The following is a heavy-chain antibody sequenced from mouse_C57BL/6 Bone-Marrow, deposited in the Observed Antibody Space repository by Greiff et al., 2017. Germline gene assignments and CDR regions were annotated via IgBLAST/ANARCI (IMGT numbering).Heavy chain of an antibody. V-gene: IGHV14-4*01. CDR3: TTWDYDGFAY. D-gene: IGHD2-4*01. CDR2: IDPENGDT. J-gene: IGHJ3*01. Sequence: EVQLQESGAELVRPGASVKLSCTASGFNIKDDYMHWVKQRPEQGLEWIGWIDPENGDTEYASKFQGKATITADTSSNTAYLQLSRLTSEDTAVYYCTTWDYDGFAYWGQGTLVTVSA. CDR1: GFNIKDDY.